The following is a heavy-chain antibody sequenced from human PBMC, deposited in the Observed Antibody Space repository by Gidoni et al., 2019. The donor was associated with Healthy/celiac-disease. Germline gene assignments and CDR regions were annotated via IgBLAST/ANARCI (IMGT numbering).Heavy chain of an antibody. Sequence: EVQLVESGGGLVKPGGSLRLSCAASGFTFSTAWMSWVRQAPGKGLEWVGRIKSKTDGGTTDYAAPVKGRFTISRDDSKNTLYLQMNSLKTEDTAVYYCTTGYYYDSSGYYYRDYWGQGTLVTVSS. CDR3: TTGYYYDSSGYYYRDY. CDR1: GFTFSTAW. CDR2: IKSKTDGGTT. D-gene: IGHD3-22*01. V-gene: IGHV3-15*01. J-gene: IGHJ4*02.